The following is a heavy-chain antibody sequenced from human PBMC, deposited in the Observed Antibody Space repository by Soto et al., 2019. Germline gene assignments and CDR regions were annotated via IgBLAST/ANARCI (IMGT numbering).Heavy chain of an antibody. J-gene: IGHJ3*02. CDR2: ISGSGGST. CDR3: AEDPRNHDAFDI. CDR1: GFTFSSYA. V-gene: IGHV3-23*01. Sequence: EVQLLESGGGLVQPGGSLRLSCAASGFTFSSYAMSWVRQAPGKGLEWVSAISGSGGSTYSADSVKGRFTISRDNSRNALYLQMSRLGGEDTGVYYCAEDPRNHDAFDIGGQGTMVTVSS.